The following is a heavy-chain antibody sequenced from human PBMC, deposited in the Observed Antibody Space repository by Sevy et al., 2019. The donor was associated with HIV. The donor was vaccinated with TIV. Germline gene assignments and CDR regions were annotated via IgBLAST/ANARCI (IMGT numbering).Heavy chain of an antibody. D-gene: IGHD3-10*01. V-gene: IGHV3-30-3*02. J-gene: IGHJ4*02. CDR2: LSYDDSDE. Sequence: GGSLRLSCAASGVIFSTSPMHWVRQAPGKRLECVAILSYDDSDENYADSVKGRFTISRDNSKNTLYLQMNSLRTEDTAVYYCAKDDLGSIDYWGQGTLVTVSS. CDR3: AKDDLGSIDY. CDR1: GVIFSTSP.